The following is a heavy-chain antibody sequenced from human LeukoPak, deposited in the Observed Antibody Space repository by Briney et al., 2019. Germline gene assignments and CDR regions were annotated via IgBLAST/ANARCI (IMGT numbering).Heavy chain of an antibody. CDR1: GFTFTSYS. CDR2: TSSGSSTI. D-gene: IGHD5-24*01. J-gene: IGHJ4*02. CDR3: ARDRATEVDY. V-gene: IGHV3-48*02. Sequence: GGSLRLSCAASGFTFTSYSMNWVRQAPGKGLEWVSYTSSGSSTIFYADSVKGRFNISRDNAKNSLYLQMNSLRDEDTAVYYCARDRATEVDYWGQGTLVTVSS.